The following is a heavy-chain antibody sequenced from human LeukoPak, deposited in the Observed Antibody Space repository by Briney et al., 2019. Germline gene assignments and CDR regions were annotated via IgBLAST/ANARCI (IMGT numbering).Heavy chain of an antibody. V-gene: IGHV3-30-3*01. Sequence: GRSLRLSCAASGFTFSSYAMHWVRQAPGKGLEWVAVISYDGSNKYYADSVKGRFTISRDNSKNTLYLQMNSLRAEDTAVYYCARGGHCSSTSCYGYYYYYGMDVWGQETTVTVSS. CDR2: ISYDGSNK. CDR3: ARGGHCSSTSCYGYYYYYGMDV. J-gene: IGHJ6*02. CDR1: GFTFSSYA. D-gene: IGHD2-2*01.